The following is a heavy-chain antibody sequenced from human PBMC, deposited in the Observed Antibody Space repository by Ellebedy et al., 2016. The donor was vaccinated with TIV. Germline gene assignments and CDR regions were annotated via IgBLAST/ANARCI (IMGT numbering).Heavy chain of an antibody. CDR2: ISWNSGSI. D-gene: IGHD3-9*01. J-gene: IGHJ5*02. CDR1: GFTFSSYA. V-gene: IGHV3-9*01. Sequence: SLKISXAASGFTFSSYAMSWVRQAPGKGLEWVSGISWNSGSIGYADSVKGRFTISRDNAKNSLYLQMNSLRAEDTALYYCAKVGDILTFTNWFDPWGQGTLVTVSS. CDR3: AKVGDILTFTNWFDP.